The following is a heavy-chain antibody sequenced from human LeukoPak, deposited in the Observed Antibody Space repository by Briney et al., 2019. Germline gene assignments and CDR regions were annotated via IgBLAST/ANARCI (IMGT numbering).Heavy chain of an antibody. CDR2: ISAYNGNT. Sequence: ASVKVSCKASGYTFTSYGISWVRQAPGQGLEWMGWISAYNGNTNYAQKLQGRVTMTTDTSTSTAYMELSRLRSDDTAVYYCARAGYYYGSGSYLDYWGQGTLVTVSS. CDR1: GYTFTSYG. V-gene: IGHV1-18*01. D-gene: IGHD3-10*01. J-gene: IGHJ4*02. CDR3: ARAGYYYGSGSYLDY.